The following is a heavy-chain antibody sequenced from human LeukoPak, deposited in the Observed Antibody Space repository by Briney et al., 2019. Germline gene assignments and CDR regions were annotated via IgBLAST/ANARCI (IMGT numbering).Heavy chain of an antibody. J-gene: IGHJ4*02. V-gene: IGHV4-39*07. CDR2: IYYSGST. CDR1: GGSISGSSYS. D-gene: IGHD5-12*01. CDR3: ARTARPWLRLYYFDY. Sequence: SETLSLTCTVSGGSISGSSYSWGWIRQPPGKGLEWIGSIYYSGSTYYNPSLKSRVTISVDTSKNQFSLKLSSVTAADTAVYYCARTARPWLRLYYFDYWGQGTLVTVSS.